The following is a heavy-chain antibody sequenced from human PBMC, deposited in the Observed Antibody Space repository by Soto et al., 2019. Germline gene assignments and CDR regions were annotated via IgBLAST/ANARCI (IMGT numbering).Heavy chain of an antibody. CDR1: GYTFTSYA. CDR2: INAGNGNT. Sequence: ASVKVSCKASGYTFTSYAMHWVRQAPGQRLEWMGWINAGNGNTKYSQKFQGRVTITRDTSASTAYMELSSLRSEDTAVYYCARGVPTYYYDSSGYLFDYWGQGTLVTSPQ. CDR3: ARGVPTYYYDSSGYLFDY. J-gene: IGHJ4*02. D-gene: IGHD3-22*01. V-gene: IGHV1-3*01.